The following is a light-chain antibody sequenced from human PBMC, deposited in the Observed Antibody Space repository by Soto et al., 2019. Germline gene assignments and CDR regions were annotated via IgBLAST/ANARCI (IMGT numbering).Light chain of an antibody. V-gene: IGKV3D-15*01. Sequence: EIVLTQSPGTLSLSPGERATLSCRASQSISINLAWYQHKPGQAPRLLIHGASTRATGVPARISGSGSGTEFTLTISSLQSEDFAVYYGQQFRNWPWTFGQGTKVDIK. CDR1: QSISIN. J-gene: IGKJ1*01. CDR3: QQFRNWPWT. CDR2: GAS.